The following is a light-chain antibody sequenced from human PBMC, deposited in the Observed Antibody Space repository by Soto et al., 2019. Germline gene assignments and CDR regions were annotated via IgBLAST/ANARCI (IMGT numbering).Light chain of an antibody. V-gene: IGLV2-14*03. Sequence: QSALTQPASVSGSPGQSITISCTGTSSDVGGYNYVSWYQQHPGKVPRLMIYDVSNRPSGVSNRFSGSKSGNTASLTISGLQAEDEADYYCSSYTSSNTPIFGGGTSSPS. CDR3: SSYTSSNTPI. J-gene: IGLJ2*01. CDR1: SSDVGGYNY. CDR2: DVS.